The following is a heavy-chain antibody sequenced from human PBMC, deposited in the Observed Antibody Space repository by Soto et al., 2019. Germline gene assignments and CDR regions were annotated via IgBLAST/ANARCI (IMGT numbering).Heavy chain of an antibody. CDR1: GFTFTNYF. Sequence: QVQLVQSGAEVKKPGASVKVSCKASGFTFTNYFFHWVRQAPRQGLEWMGIISPYDGSTNYVQSLQGRLHIPSDTSTGTVYMELSRLRSEDTAVNDWARGDGRGSSGFYYYDGMDVWGHGTTVTVSS. D-gene: IGHD6-25*01. J-gene: IGHJ6*02. V-gene: IGHV1-46*04. CDR2: ISPYDGST. CDR3: ARGDGRGSSGFYYYDGMDV.